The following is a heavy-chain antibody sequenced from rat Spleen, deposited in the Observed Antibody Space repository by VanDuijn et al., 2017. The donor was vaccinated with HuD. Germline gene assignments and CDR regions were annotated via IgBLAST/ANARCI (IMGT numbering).Heavy chain of an antibody. CDR3: ARRYYSGFDY. CDR1: GFTFSNFG. CDR2: ISTGGGNN. Sequence: EVQLVESGGGLVQPGRSLKLSCEVSGFTFSNFGFVWVRQAPTKGLEWVASISTGGGNNFYRDSVKGRFTISRDNAKTTLYLQMDSLRSENTATYYCARRYYSGFDYWGQGVMVTVSS. J-gene: IGHJ2*01. V-gene: IGHV5S13*01. D-gene: IGHD1-1*01.